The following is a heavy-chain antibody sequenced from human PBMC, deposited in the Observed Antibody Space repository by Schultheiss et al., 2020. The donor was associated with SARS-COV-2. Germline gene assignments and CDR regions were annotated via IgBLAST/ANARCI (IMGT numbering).Heavy chain of an antibody. J-gene: IGHJ6*02. V-gene: IGHV4-39*07. Sequence: SETLSLTCTVSGGSISGGGDYWSWIRQPLGKGLEWIVSIHYSGTTYYNPSLKSRVTISVDTSKNQFSLKLCSVIAADTAVYYCARGRSSSAPHYGMDVWGQGTTVTVSS. CDR1: GGSISGGGDY. CDR3: ARGRSSSAPHYGMDV. D-gene: IGHD6-6*01. CDR2: IHYSGTT.